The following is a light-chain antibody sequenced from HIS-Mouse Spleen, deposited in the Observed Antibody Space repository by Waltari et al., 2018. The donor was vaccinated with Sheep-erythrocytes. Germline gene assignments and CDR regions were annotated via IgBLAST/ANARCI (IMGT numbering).Light chain of an antibody. V-gene: IGLV2-11*01. CDR3: GSYAGSYNHV. Sequence: QSALTQPRSVSGSPGQSVTISCTGTSSDVGGYTHVSWYQPHPGKAPKLMIYDVRTLPSRVPDRFSGAKSCNKASLTISGLQAEDEADYYCGSYAGSYNHVFATGTKVTVL. J-gene: IGLJ1*01. CDR2: DVR. CDR1: SSDVGGYTH.